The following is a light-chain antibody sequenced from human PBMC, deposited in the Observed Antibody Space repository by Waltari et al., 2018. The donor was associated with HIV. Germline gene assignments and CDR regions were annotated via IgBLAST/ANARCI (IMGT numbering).Light chain of an antibody. V-gene: IGLV3-21*04. CDR2: YDS. J-gene: IGLJ2*01. Sequence: SYVLTQPPSVSVAPGKTARITCGGDDIGSKGVHWYQQKPGHAPVLLFYYDSDRPSGIPERLSGSKSENTATLIISGVEAGDEADYYCQVWGGNSYHLVFGGGTKLTVL. CDR3: QVWGGNSYHLV. CDR1: DIGSKG.